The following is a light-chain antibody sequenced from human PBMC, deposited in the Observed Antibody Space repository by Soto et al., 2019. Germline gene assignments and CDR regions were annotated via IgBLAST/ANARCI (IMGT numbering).Light chain of an antibody. CDR2: AAS. Sequence: DIQMTQSPSSLSASVGDRVTITCRASQSISSYLNWYQQKPGKAPKLLIYAASSLQSGVPSRFSGSGSVTDFTLTISSLQPEDFATYYCQQSYSTPPALTFGGGNKVEIK. CDR1: QSISSY. J-gene: IGKJ4*01. V-gene: IGKV1-39*01. CDR3: QQSYSTPPALT.